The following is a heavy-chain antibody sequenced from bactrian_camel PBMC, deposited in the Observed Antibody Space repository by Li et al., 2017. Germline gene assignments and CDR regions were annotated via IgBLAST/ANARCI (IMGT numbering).Heavy chain of an antibody. CDR2: LDVDGRT. Sequence: HVQLVESGGGLVQPGGSLRLSCAASGYTYNRNCMAWFRQAPGKEREGVASLDVDGRTDYSSFVEGRFTISKDNDKTVYLEMNNLQPEDTAMYYCAVVPCARLAPAGATWSSLVQAFTHYAYWGQGTQVTVS. J-gene: IGHJ4*01. V-gene: IGHV3S53*01. D-gene: IGHD6*01. CDR3: AVVPCARLAPAGATWSSLVQAFTHYAY. CDR1: GYTYNRNC.